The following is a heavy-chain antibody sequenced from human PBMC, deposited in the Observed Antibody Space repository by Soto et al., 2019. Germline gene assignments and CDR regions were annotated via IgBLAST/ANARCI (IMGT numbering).Heavy chain of an antibody. CDR2: IYYSGST. CDR1: GGSISISSYY. V-gene: IGHV4-39*01. CDR3: ARKTYYDYVWVSYRYTPRDYYFDY. Sequence: SETLSLTCTVSGGSISISSYYWGWIRQPPGKGLEWIGSIYYSGSTYYNPSLKSRVTISVDTSKNQFSLKLSFVTAADTAVYYCARKTYYDYVWVSYRYTPRDYYFDYWGQGTLVTVSS. D-gene: IGHD3-16*02. J-gene: IGHJ4*02.